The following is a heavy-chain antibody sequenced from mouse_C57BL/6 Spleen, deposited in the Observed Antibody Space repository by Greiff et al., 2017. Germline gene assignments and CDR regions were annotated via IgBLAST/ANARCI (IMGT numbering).Heavy chain of an antibody. V-gene: IGHV1-50*01. J-gene: IGHJ2*01. CDR2: IDPSDSYT. CDR3: ARFFTTVDY. D-gene: IGHD1-1*01. Sequence: QVQLQQPGAELVKPGASVKLSCKASGYTFTSYWMQWVKQRPGQGLEWIGEIDPSDSYTNYNQKFKGKATLTVDTSSSTAYMQLSSLTSEDSAVYYCARFFTTVDYWGQGTTLTVSA. CDR1: GYTFTSYW.